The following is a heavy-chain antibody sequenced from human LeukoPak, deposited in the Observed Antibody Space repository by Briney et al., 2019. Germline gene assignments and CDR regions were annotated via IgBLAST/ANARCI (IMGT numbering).Heavy chain of an antibody. CDR1: GYTFTGYY. V-gene: IGHV1-2*02. D-gene: IGHD6-13*01. CDR3: ARERSSPFDY. J-gene: IGHJ4*02. Sequence: GASVKVSCKASGYTFTGYYMHWVRQAPGQGLEWVGWINPNSGGTNYAQKFQGRVTMTRDTSISQAYLVLSRLRSDDTAVYYCARERSSPFDYWGQGTLVTVSS. CDR2: INPNSGGT.